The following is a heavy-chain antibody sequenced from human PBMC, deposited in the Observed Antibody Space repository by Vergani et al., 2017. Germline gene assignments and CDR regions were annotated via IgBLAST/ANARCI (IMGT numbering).Heavy chain of an antibody. V-gene: IGHV4-59*01. Sequence: QVQLQESGPGLVKPSETLSLTCTVSGDSISSYYWSWIRQPPGKGLEWIGYIYYSGSTNENPSLKSRVTISVDTSKNQFSLKLSSVTAADTAVYFCARGGVGDTMVREITYYDYYMDVGGKGTTVTVSS. J-gene: IGHJ6*03. CDR1: GDSISSYY. CDR3: ARGGVGDTMVREITYYDYYMDV. D-gene: IGHD3-10*01. CDR2: IYYSGST.